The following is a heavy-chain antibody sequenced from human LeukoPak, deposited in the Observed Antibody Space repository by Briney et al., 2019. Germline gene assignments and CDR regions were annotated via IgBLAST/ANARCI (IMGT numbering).Heavy chain of an antibody. J-gene: IGHJ2*01. CDR1: GFSFGNYA. D-gene: IGHD3-3*02. Sequence: PGGSLRFSCVASGFSFGNYAMSWVRQAPGKGLQWVSILYSGADTYYADSVKGRFVVSRGSSKNMLFLHMNALRPEDTAVYYCARIGDHFHWYLDLWGRGTLVTVSS. CDR3: ARIGDHFHWYLDL. V-gene: IGHV3-53*01. CDR2: LYSGADT.